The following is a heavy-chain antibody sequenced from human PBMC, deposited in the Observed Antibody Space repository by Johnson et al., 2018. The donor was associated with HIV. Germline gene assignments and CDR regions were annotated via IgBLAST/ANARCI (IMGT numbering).Heavy chain of an antibody. D-gene: IGHD6-6*01. CDR1: GFTFSTYA. CDR2: ISYDGSSK. Sequence: VQLVESGGGVVQPGRSLRLSCVASGFTFSTYAMHWVRHAPGKGLEWVAVISYDGSSKYYADSVKGRFTISRDNSKNTLYLQMNSLRAEDTAVYHCAKPAGGGIAARNAFEIWGQGTMVTVSS. J-gene: IGHJ3*02. V-gene: IGHV3-30*18. CDR3: AKPAGGGIAARNAFEI.